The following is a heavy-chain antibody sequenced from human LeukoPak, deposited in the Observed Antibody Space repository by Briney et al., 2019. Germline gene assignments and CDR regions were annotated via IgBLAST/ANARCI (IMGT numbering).Heavy chain of an antibody. CDR2: ISSSSSYI. Sequence: GGSLRPSCAASGFTFSSYSMNWVRQAPGKGLEWVSSISSSSSYIYYADSVKGRFTISRDNAKNSLYLQMNSLRAEDTAVYYCARSSSSWDYFDYWGQGTLVTVSS. J-gene: IGHJ4*02. CDR1: GFTFSSYS. CDR3: ARSSSSWDYFDY. D-gene: IGHD6-13*01. V-gene: IGHV3-21*01.